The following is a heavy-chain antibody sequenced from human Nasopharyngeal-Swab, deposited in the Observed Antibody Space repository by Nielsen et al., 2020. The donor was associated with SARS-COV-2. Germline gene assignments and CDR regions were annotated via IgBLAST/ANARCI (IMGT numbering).Heavy chain of an antibody. D-gene: IGHD5-24*01. V-gene: IGHV3-33*01. CDR3: ARDLVRGRWLQYAFDI. CDR2: IWYDGSNK. CDR1: GFTFSSYG. J-gene: IGHJ3*02. Sequence: GESLKISCAASGFTFSSYGMHWVRQAPGKGLEWAAVIWYDGSNKYYADSVKGRFTISRDNSKNTLYLQMNSLRAEDTAVYYCARDLVRGRWLQYAFDIWGQGTMVTVSS.